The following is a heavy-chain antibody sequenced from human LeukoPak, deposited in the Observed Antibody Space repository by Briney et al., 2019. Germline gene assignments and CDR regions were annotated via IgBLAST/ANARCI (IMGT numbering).Heavy chain of an antibody. CDR1: GLTFSSYW. J-gene: IGHJ4*02. D-gene: IGHD3-16*01. V-gene: IGHV3-7*01. Sequence: GGSLRLSCAASGLTFSSYWMSWARQAPGKGLEWVANIKQDGSEKYYVDSVKGRFTISRDNARNSLYLQMNSLRAEDTAIYYCASGRQLGYWGQGTLVTVSS. CDR2: IKQDGSEK. CDR3: ASGRQLGY.